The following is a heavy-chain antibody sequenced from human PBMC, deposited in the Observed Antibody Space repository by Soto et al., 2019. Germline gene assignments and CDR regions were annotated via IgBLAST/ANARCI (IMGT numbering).Heavy chain of an antibody. CDR1: GGTFGSST. J-gene: IGHJ4*02. CDR3: ARGELATIAYFDC. Sequence: QVQLVQPGAEVKKPGSSVKVSCKASGGTFGSSTISWVRQAPGQGLEWMGGITPVFGAPNYAQKFQGRVTITADKSTSTAYMELRSLRSEDTAVYYCARGELATIAYFDCWGQGTQVTVSS. CDR2: ITPVFGAP. V-gene: IGHV1-69*06. D-gene: IGHD5-12*01.